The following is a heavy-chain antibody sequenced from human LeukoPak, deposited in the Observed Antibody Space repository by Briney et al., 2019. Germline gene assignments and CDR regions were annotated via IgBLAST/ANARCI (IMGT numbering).Heavy chain of an antibody. J-gene: IGHJ5*01. CDR2: MNPNSGNT. Sequence: GASVKVSCKASGYTFTSYDINWVRQATGQGLEWMGWMNPNSGNTGYAQKFQGRVTMTRNTSISTAYMELSSLRSEDTAVYYCARGGVGIAAAGRWFDSWGQGTLVTVSS. D-gene: IGHD6-13*01. CDR1: GYTFTSYD. CDR3: ARGGVGIAAAGRWFDS. V-gene: IGHV1-8*02.